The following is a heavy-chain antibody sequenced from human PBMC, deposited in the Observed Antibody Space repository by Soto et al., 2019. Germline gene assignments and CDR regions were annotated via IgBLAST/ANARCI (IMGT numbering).Heavy chain of an antibody. CDR2: INAGNGNT. D-gene: IGHD6-19*01. CDR1: GYTFTSYA. V-gene: IGHV1-3*01. Sequence: GASVKVSCKASGYTFTSYAMHWVRQAPGQRLEWMGWINAGNGNTKYSQKFQGRVTITRDTSASTAYMELSSLRSEDTAVYYCARRRAVAGYYYYYGMDVWGQGTTVTVSS. CDR3: ARRRAVAGYYYYYGMDV. J-gene: IGHJ6*02.